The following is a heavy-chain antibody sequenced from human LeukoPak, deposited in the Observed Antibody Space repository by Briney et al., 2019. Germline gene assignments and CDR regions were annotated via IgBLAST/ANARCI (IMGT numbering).Heavy chain of an antibody. CDR3: AKDRLHLMGFDALDI. J-gene: IGHJ3*02. CDR2: IRYDGNNK. D-gene: IGHD3-10*01. V-gene: IGHV3-30*02. Sequence: PGGSLRLSCAASGFTLSSYGMHWVRQAPGKGLEWVAIIRYDGNNKYYADSVKGRFTISRDSSKNTMYLQMNSLRVEDTAVYYCAKDRLHLMGFDALDIWGQGTMVTVSS. CDR1: GFTLSSYG.